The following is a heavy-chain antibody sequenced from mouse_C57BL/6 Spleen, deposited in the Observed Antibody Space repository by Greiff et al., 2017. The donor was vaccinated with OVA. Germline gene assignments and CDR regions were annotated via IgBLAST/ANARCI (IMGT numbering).Heavy chain of an antibody. CDR2: IRLKSDNYAT. J-gene: IGHJ1*03. CDR3: TKLGGGYFDV. Sequence: EVKLLESGGGLVQPGGSMKLSCVASGFTFSNYWMNWVRQSPEKGLEWVAQIRLKSDNYATHYAESVKGRFTISRDDSKSSVYLQMNNLRAEDTGIYYCTKLGGGYFDVWGTGTTVTVSS. D-gene: IGHD4-1*01. CDR1: GFTFSNYW. V-gene: IGHV6-3*01.